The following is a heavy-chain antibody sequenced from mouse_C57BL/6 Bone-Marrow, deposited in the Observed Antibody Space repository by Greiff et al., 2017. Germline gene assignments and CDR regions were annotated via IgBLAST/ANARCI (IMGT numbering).Heavy chain of an antibody. Sequence: QVQLQQPGAELVKPGASVKLSCKASGYTFTSYWMHWVKQRPGRGLEWIGRIYPNSGGTKYNEKFKSKATLTVDKPSSTAYMQLSSLTSEYSAVYYCAHGNYFYWYFAVWGTGTTVTVSS. CDR3: AHGNYFYWYFAV. J-gene: IGHJ1*03. CDR1: GYTFTSYW. D-gene: IGHD2-1*01. V-gene: IGHV1-72*01. CDR2: IYPNSGGT.